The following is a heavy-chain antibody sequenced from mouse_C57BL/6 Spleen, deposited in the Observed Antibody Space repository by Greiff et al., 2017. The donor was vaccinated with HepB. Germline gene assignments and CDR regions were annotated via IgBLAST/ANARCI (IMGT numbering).Heavy chain of an antibody. CDR3: ARGGDYGGLY. D-gene: IGHD2-4*01. J-gene: IGHJ2*01. CDR2: IYPGDGDT. V-gene: IGHV1-80*01. CDR1: GYAFSSYW. Sequence: QVQLKESGAELVKPGASVKISCKASGYAFSSYWMNWVKQRPGKGLEWIGQIYPGDGDTNYNGKFKGKATLTADKSSSTAYMQLSSLTSEDSAVYFCARGGDYGGLYWGQGTTLTVSS.